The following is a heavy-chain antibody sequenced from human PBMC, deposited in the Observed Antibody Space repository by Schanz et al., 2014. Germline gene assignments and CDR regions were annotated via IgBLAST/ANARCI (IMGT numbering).Heavy chain of an antibody. CDR1: GFTVSAYS. V-gene: IGHV3-21*02. J-gene: IGHJ4*02. D-gene: IGHD1-26*01. CDR3: AKYGTGKGVSFEY. CDR2: ISSSGGHI. Sequence: EVQVVESGGGLVRPGGSLRLSCSGFTVSAYSANWVRQAPGKGLEWVSSISSSGGHIYYADSVKGRFTITRDIAKNSLYLQMNSLTAEDTAVYYCAKYGTGKGVSFEYWGQGTLVTVSS.